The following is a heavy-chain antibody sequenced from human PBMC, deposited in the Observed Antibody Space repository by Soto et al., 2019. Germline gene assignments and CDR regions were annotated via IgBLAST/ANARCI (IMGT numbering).Heavy chain of an antibody. D-gene: IGHD5-18*01. CDR3: AGSRGYSYGTDY. V-gene: IGHV4-59*01. CDR1: GGSISSYY. J-gene: IGHJ4*02. Sequence: SETLSLTCTVSGGSISSYYWSWIRQPPGKGLEWIGYIYYSESTNYNPSLKSRVTISVDTSKNQFSLKLSSVTAADTAVYYCAGSRGYSYGTDYWGQGTLVTVSS. CDR2: IYYSEST.